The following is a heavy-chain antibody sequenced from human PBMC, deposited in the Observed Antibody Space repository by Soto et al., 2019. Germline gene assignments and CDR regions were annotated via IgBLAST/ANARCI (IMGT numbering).Heavy chain of an antibody. CDR3: ARAREPEYGTPISLAY. J-gene: IGHJ4*02. Sequence: EVQLVETGGGLIQPGGSLRLSCAASGLTVSRTQMAWVRQVPGKGLQWVSVIYSAGSTYYANAVKGRFTISRDISENKIYLDLSRVTGDDTAIYYCARAREPEYGTPISLAYWGRGIWSPSPQ. V-gene: IGHV3-53*02. D-gene: IGHD3-10*01. CDR2: IYSAGST. CDR1: GLTVSRTQ.